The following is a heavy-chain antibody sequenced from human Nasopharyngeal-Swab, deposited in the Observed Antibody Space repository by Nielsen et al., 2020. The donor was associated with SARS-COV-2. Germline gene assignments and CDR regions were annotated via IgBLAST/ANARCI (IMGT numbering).Heavy chain of an antibody. Sequence: SLKISCAASGFTFDDYAMHWVRQAPGKGLEWVSGISWNSGSIGYADSVKGRFTISRDNAKNSLYLQMNSLRAEDTALYYCAQPEAFDIWGQGTMVTVSS. V-gene: IGHV3-9*01. CDR1: GFTFDDYA. D-gene: IGHD1-14*01. CDR2: ISWNSGSI. CDR3: AQPEAFDI. J-gene: IGHJ3*02.